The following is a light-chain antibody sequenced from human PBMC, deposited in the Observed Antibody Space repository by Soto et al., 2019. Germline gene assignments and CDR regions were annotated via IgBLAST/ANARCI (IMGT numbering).Light chain of an antibody. CDR3: SSNAGSNNVV. J-gene: IGLJ2*01. CDR1: SSDVGDYNY. CDR2: EVS. Sequence: QSVLTQPPSASGTPGQSVTIPCTGTSSDVGDYNYVSWYQQHPGKAPKLMIYEVSRRPSGVPDRFSGSKSGNTASLTVSGLQAEDEADYYCSSNAGSNNVVFGGGTKVTVL. V-gene: IGLV2-8*01.